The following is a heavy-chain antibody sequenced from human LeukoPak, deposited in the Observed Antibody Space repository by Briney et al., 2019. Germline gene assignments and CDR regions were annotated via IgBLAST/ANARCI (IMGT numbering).Heavy chain of an antibody. Sequence: ASVKVSCKASGYTFTSYAMHWVRQAPGQRLEWMGWINAGNGNTKYSQEFQGRVTITRDTSASTAYMELSSLRSEDTAVYYCARDRLWIQLWLRVFDYWGQGTLVTVSS. V-gene: IGHV1-3*03. J-gene: IGHJ4*02. CDR2: INAGNGNT. CDR1: GYTFTSYA. D-gene: IGHD5-18*01. CDR3: ARDRLWIQLWLRVFDY.